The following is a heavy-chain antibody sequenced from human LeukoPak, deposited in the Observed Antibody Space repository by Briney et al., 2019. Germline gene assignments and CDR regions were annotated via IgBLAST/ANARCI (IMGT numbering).Heavy chain of an antibody. Sequence: SETLSLICSVSGDSMRSFYWSWIRQPAGKGLEWIGRIYSSGSTNYNPSLKSRVTISVDTSKNQFSLKLSSVTAADTAVYYCARIVRVITIFGVVTVSEGFDYWGQGTLVTVSS. V-gene: IGHV4-4*07. CDR3: ARIVRVITIFGVVTVSEGFDY. CDR2: IYSSGST. D-gene: IGHD3-3*01. CDR1: GDSMRSFY. J-gene: IGHJ4*02.